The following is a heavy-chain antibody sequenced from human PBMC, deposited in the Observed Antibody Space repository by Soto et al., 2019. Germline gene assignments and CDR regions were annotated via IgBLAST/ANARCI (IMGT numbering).Heavy chain of an antibody. CDR3: ARPPTASLDAFDI. Sequence: SETLSLTCTVSGGSISSSRYYWGWIRQPPGKGLEWIGSIFYSGSTYHNPSLKSRVTISVDTSKNQFSLKLSSVTAADTAVYYCARPPTASLDAFDIWGQGTMVTVSS. CDR1: GGSISSSRYY. J-gene: IGHJ3*02. V-gene: IGHV4-39*01. CDR2: IFYSGST.